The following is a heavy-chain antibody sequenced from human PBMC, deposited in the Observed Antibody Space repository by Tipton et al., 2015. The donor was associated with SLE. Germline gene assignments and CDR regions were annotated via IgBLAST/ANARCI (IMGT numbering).Heavy chain of an antibody. Sequence: LRLSCTVSGDSISGYYWTWVRQPAGKGLEWIGRIYASGSTNYNPSLKSRLTMSVDTSKSQFSLKLNSVTAADTAVYYCAKTELIGNTNSWGQGTLVTVSS. J-gene: IGHJ4*02. D-gene: IGHD1-1*01. V-gene: IGHV4-4*07. CDR2: IYASGST. CDR3: AKTELIGNTNS. CDR1: GDSISGYY.